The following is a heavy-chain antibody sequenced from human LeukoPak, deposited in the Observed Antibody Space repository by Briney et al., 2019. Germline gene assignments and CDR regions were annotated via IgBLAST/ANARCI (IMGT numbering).Heavy chain of an antibody. CDR1: GGSFSGYY. D-gene: IGHD3-10*01. Sequence: SETLSLTCAVYGGSFSGYYWSWIRQPPGKGLEWIGEINHSGSTNYNPSLKSRVTISVDKSKNQFSLKLSSVTAADTAVYYCARDLYMVRGAHDAFDIWGQGTMVTVSS. J-gene: IGHJ3*02. CDR2: INHSGST. CDR3: ARDLYMVRGAHDAFDI. V-gene: IGHV4-34*01.